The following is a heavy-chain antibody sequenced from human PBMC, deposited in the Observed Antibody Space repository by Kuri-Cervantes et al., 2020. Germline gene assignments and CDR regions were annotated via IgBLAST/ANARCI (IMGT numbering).Heavy chain of an antibody. V-gene: IGHV4-34*01. CDR2: IYHSGST. J-gene: IGHJ6*03. CDR1: GESLSVYY. Sequence: SETLSLTCAVYGESLSVYYWSWIRQPPGKGLEWIGEIYHSGSTNYNPSLKSRVTISVDKSKNQFSLKLSSVTAADTAVYYCARVAARRGGLNYYMDVWGKGTTVTVSS. D-gene: IGHD6-6*01. CDR3: ARVAARRGGLNYYMDV.